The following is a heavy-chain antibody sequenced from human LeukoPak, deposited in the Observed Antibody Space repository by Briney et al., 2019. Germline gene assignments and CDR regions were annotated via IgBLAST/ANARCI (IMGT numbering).Heavy chain of an antibody. CDR2: IIGSGERT. D-gene: IGHD2-2*01. CDR3: TRGLVV. J-gene: IGHJ4*02. Sequence: PGGSLRLSCAASGFTFSSCAMSWVRQAPGKGLEWASNIIGSGERTYYADSAKGRFTISRDNAKNSLCLQMNSLRDEDTAIYYCTRGLVVWGQGALVTVSS. CDR1: GFTFSSCA. V-gene: IGHV3-23*01.